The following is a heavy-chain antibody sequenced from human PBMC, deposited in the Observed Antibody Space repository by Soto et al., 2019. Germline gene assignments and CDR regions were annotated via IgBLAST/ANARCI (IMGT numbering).Heavy chain of an antibody. CDR1: GFTVSSNY. Sequence: PGGSLRLSCAASGFTVSSNYMSWVRQAPGKGLEWVSVIYSGGSTYYADSVKGRFTISRDNSKNTLYLQMNSLRAEDTAVYYCTRDRGELMNWFDPWGQGTLVTVSS. CDR3: TRDRGELMNWFDP. CDR2: IYSGGST. V-gene: IGHV3-53*01. J-gene: IGHJ5*02. D-gene: IGHD3-10*01.